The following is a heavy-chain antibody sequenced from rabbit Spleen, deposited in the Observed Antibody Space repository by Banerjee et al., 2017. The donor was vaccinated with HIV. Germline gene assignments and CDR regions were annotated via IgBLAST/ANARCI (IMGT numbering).Heavy chain of an antibody. CDR3: ARDTGSSFSSYGMDL. Sequence: QSLEESGGGLVKPGTSLTLTCRASGFSFNSGYDMCWVRQAPGKGLEWIACIESGSSGFTYLASWAKGRHTISKTSSTTVTLQMTSLTAADTATYFCARDTGSSFSSYGMDLWGQGTLVTVS. J-gene: IGHJ6*01. CDR2: IESGSSGFT. D-gene: IGHD8-1*01. V-gene: IGHV1S40*01. CDR1: GFSFNSGYD.